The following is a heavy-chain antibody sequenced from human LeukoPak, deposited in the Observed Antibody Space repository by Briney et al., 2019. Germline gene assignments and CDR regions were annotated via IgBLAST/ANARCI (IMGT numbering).Heavy chain of an antibody. CDR1: GFTSRDYW. D-gene: IGHD3-16*01. V-gene: IGHV3-7*01. Sequence: GGSLRLSCAASGFTSRDYWMSWVRQAPWKGLEWVANIKEDGSTIFYADSVKGRFTISRDNAKNSLYLQMNSLRVEDTAVYYCARDGAAFGDDFDYWGQGTLVTVSS. CDR2: IKEDGSTI. J-gene: IGHJ4*02. CDR3: ARDGAAFGDDFDY.